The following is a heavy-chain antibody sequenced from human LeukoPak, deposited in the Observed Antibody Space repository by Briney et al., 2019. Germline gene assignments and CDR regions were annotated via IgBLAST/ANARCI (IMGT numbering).Heavy chain of an antibody. D-gene: IGHD1-26*01. CDR1: GYTFTSYD. CDR3: ARGGIVGAFAEYFQH. V-gene: IGHV1-8*01. Sequence: ASVKVSCKASGYTFTSYDIYWVRQATGQGLEWMGWMNPNSGNTGYAQKFQGRVTMTRNTSISTAYMELSSLRSEDTAVYYCARGGIVGAFAEYFQHWGQGTLVTVSS. J-gene: IGHJ1*01. CDR2: MNPNSGNT.